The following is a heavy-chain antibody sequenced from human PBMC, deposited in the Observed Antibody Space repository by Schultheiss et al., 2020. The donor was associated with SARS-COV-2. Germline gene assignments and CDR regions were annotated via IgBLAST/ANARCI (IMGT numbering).Heavy chain of an antibody. CDR1: GFTVSSNY. J-gene: IGHJ6*02. D-gene: IGHD2-15*01. V-gene: IGHV3-30*03. CDR2: ISYDGSNK. CDR3: ARDRAPRLQYYYYYYGMDV. Sequence: GGSLRLSCAASGFTVSSNYMSWVRQAPGKGLEWVAVISYDGSNKYYADSVKGRFTISRDNSKNTLYLQMNSLRAEDTAVYYCARDRAPRLQYYYYYYGMDVWGQGTTVTVSS.